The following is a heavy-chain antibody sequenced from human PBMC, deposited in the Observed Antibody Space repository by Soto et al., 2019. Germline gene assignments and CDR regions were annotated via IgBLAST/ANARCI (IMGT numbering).Heavy chain of an antibody. Sequence: EVQLVESGGGLVQPGRSLRLSCAASGFTFDDYAMHWVGQAPGKGLEWVSGIGWNGGSLGYADSVKGRFTISRDNAKDSLYLQMNSLRAEDTALYYCAKAGYFDWLLTPPYFDYWGQGTLVTVSS. V-gene: IGHV3-9*01. CDR1: GFTFDDYA. CDR2: IGWNGGSL. CDR3: AKAGYFDWLLTPPYFDY. J-gene: IGHJ4*02. D-gene: IGHD3-9*01.